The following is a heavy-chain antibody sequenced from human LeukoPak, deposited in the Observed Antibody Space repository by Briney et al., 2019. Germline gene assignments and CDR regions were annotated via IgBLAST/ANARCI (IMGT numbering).Heavy chain of an antibody. CDR2: IYTSGST. CDR1: GGSISSYY. J-gene: IGHJ4*02. D-gene: IGHD6-25*01. Sequence: SETLSLACTVSGGSISSYYWSWIRQPAGKGLEWIGRIYTSGSTNYNPSLKSRVTISVDTSKNQLSLKLSSVTAADTAVYYCARAYNSARYFDYWGQGTLVTVSS. V-gene: IGHV4-4*07. CDR3: ARAYNSARYFDY.